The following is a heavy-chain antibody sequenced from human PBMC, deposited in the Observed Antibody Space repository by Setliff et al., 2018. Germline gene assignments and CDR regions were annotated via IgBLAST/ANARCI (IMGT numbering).Heavy chain of an antibody. CDR1: GYTFTSYD. Sequence: ASVKVSCKASGYTFTSYDINWVRQATGQGLEWMGWMNPNSGNTGYAQKFQGRVTMTRDTSTSTVYMELSSLRSEDTAVYYCAREAAGREYYYDSSGYQDYWGQGTLVTVSS. CDR2: MNPNSGNT. CDR3: AREAAGREYYYDSSGYQDY. D-gene: IGHD3-22*01. V-gene: IGHV1-8*02. J-gene: IGHJ4*02.